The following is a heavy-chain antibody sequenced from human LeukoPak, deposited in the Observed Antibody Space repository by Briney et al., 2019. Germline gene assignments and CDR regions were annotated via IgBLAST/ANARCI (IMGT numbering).Heavy chain of an antibody. V-gene: IGHV4-39*07. CDR2: IYYSGST. D-gene: IGHD3-9*01. J-gene: IGHJ4*02. Sequence: SETLSLTCTVSGGSISSSSYYWGWIRQPPGKGLEWIGSIYYSGSTYYNPSLKSRVTISVDTSKNQFSLKLSSVTAADTAVYYCASGRYDTPDYWGQGTLVTVSS. CDR1: GGSISSSSYY. CDR3: ASGRYDTPDY.